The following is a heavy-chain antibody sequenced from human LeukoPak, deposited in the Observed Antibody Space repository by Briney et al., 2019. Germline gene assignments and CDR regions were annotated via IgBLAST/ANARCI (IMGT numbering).Heavy chain of an antibody. CDR2: ISNDGYTQ. CDR3: SKDWGEYYYGSGSYYNSDGY. Sequence: PGGSLRLSCEASGFTFSTYGMHWVRQAPGRGLEWVAVISNDGYTQYYADSVKGRFTNSRDNSKNALFLQMNSLRAEDTAVYYCSKDWGEYYYGSGSYYNSDGYWGQGTLVTVSS. D-gene: IGHD3-10*01. V-gene: IGHV3-30*18. CDR1: GFTFSTYG. J-gene: IGHJ4*02.